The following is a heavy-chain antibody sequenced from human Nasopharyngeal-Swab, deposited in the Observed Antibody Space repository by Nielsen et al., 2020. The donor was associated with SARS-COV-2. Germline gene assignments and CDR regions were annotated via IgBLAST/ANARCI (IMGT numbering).Heavy chain of an antibody. Sequence: SETLSLTCTVSGDSISSNSYYWGWIRQSPGKGLEWIGSFSYSGTTYFNPSLKSRVTISVDTSKNQFSVKLSSVTAADTAVYYCASYYYDSSDYSYWFDPWGQGPLVTVSS. V-gene: IGHV4-39*01. J-gene: IGHJ5*02. CDR2: FSYSGTT. CDR1: GDSISSNSYY. CDR3: ASYYYDSSDYSYWFDP. D-gene: IGHD3-22*01.